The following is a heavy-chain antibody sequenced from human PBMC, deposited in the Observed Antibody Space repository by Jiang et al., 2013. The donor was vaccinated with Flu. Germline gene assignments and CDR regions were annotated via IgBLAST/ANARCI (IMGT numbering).Heavy chain of an antibody. CDR2: IYYSGST. Sequence: TVSGGSISSSSYYWGWIRQPPGKGLEWIGSIYYSGSTYYNPSLKSRVTISVDTSKNQFSLKLSSVTAADTAVYYCARPPQHCSSTSCPDYWGQGTLVTVSS. V-gene: IGHV4-39*01. D-gene: IGHD2-2*01. CDR1: GGSISSSSYY. CDR3: ARPPQHCSSTSCPDY. J-gene: IGHJ4*02.